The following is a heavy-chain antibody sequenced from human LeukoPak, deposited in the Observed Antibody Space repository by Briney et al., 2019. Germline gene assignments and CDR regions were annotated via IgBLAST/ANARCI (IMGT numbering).Heavy chain of an antibody. V-gene: IGHV3-23*01. CDR1: GFIFSSYS. CDR2: ITGSGGNI. Sequence: GGSLRLSCAASGFIFSSYSMSWVRQAPGMGLEWVSVITGSGGNIYYADSVKGRFTISKDNSKNTVYLQMSSLRVDDTAVYYCAKAASSSWPSYYYGMDVWGQGTTVTVSS. CDR3: AKAASSSWPSYYYGMDV. J-gene: IGHJ6*02. D-gene: IGHD6-13*01.